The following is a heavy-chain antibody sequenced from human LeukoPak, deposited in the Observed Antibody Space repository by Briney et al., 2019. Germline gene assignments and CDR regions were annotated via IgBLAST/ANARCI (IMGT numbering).Heavy chain of an antibody. V-gene: IGHV3-7*05. CDR1: GFSFSDYW. J-gene: IGHJ6*02. CDR2: IKHDGTEN. CDR3: ARDLHYYVAMDV. D-gene: IGHD3-10*02. Sequence: GGSLRLSCAASGFSFSDYWMSWVRQAPGKGLEWVANIKHDGTENYYVDSLKGRFTISRDNAKNSVYLRMNSLRAEDTAVYYCARDLHYYVAMDVWGQGTTVTVSS.